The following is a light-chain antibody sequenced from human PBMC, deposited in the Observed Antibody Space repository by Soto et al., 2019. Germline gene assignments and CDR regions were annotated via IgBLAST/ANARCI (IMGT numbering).Light chain of an antibody. J-gene: IGKJ1*01. CDR3: QQYNSYSWT. CDR1: QSISNW. V-gene: IGKV1-5*03. Sequence: DIQMTQSPSTLSASVGDRVTITCRASQSISNWLAWYQRRPGKAPRLLIYKASNLESGVPSRFSGSGSGTEFTLIITSLQPDDSATYYCQQYNSYSWTFGQGTKVDIK. CDR2: KAS.